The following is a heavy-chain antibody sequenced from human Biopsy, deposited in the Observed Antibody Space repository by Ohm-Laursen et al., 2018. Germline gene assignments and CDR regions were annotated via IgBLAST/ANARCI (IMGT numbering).Heavy chain of an antibody. CDR1: GGSINNFY. J-gene: IGHJ1*01. V-gene: IGHV4-59*08. CDR2: IYYSGNT. D-gene: IGHD4-23*01. CDR3: ARGSNEYGGLYFPH. Sequence: SQTLSLTCIVSGGSINNFYWSWIRQPPGKGLEWIGIIYYSGNTKYNPSLKSRVTISLDTSRKHFSLRLTSLAAADTAVYYCARGSNEYGGLYFPHWGQGTLVTVSS.